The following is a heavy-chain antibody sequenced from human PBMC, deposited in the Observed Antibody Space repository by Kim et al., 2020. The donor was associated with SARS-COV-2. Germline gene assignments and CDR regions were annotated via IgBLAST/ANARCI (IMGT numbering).Heavy chain of an antibody. CDR2: INTNTGNP. Sequence: ASVKVSCKASGYTFTSYAMNWVRQAPGQGLEWMGWINTNTGNPTYAQGFTGRFVFSLDTSVSTAYLQISSLKAEDTAVYYCARISSYAGSWKYKRDDAFDIWGQGTMVTVSS. D-gene: IGHD3-10*01. J-gene: IGHJ3*02. CDR3: ARISSYAGSWKYKRDDAFDI. CDR1: GYTFTSYA. V-gene: IGHV7-4-1*02.